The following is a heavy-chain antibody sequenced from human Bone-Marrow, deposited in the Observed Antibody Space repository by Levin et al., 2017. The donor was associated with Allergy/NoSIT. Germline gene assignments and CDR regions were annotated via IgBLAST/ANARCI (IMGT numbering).Heavy chain of an antibody. Sequence: ETLSLTCVGSGFSLSHYSMHWVRQAPGKGLEWLSYISSSSTTIYYADSVKGRVTISRDNADNSLFLQMDSLRPEDTAVYFCARDRGSSSWFSNYYYYMDVWGRGTTVTVSS. J-gene: IGHJ6*03. V-gene: IGHV3-48*01. CDR3: ARDRGSSSWFSNYYYYMDV. CDR1: GFSLSHYS. CDR2: ISSSSTTI. D-gene: IGHD6-13*01.